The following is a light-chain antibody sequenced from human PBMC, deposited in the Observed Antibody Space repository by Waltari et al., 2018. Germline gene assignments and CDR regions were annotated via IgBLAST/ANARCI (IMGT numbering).Light chain of an antibody. CDR2: EVS. CDR3: SSYADNTLV. J-gene: IGLJ3*02. CDR1: SSDY. V-gene: IGLV2-8*01. Sequence: QSALTQPPSASGSPGQSVTISCTGTSSDYVPLFQHHPGKAPKLMIYEVSKRPSGVPDRFSGSKSGNTASLTVSGLQADDEAHYYCSSYADNTLVFGGGTKLTVL.